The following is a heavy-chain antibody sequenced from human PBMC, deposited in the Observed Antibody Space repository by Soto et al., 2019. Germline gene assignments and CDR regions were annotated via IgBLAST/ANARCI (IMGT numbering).Heavy chain of an antibody. CDR2: IDYSGST. J-gene: IGHJ5*02. CDR1: VGSISSSSYY. D-gene: IGHD1-7*01. Sequence: QLQLQESGPGLVKPPETLSLTCSVSVGSISSSSYYWGWVRQPPGKGLEWIGSIDYSGSTYYNPSLKSRVTIFVDTSNNQFSLRLNSVTAADTAVYYCAREWNYHGEGWFDPWGQGTLVTVSS. CDR3: AREWNYHGEGWFDP. V-gene: IGHV4-39*02.